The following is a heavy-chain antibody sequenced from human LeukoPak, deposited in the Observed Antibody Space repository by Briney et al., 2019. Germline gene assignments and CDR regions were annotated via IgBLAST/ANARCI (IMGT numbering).Heavy chain of an antibody. CDR2: IIPIFGTA. CDR3: ARVPSGSYYDQPFDY. V-gene: IGHV1-69*05. CDR1: GGTFSSYA. Sequence: SVKVSCKASGGTFSSYAISWVRQAPGQGLEWMGGIIPIFGTANYAQKFQGRVTMTTDTFTSTAYMELRSLRSDDTAVYYCARVPSGSYYDQPFDYWGQGTLVTVSS. J-gene: IGHJ4*02. D-gene: IGHD1-26*01.